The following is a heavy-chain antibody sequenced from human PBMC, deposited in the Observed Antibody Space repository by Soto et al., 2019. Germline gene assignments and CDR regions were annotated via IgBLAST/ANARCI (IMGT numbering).Heavy chain of an antibody. CDR2: INAGNGNT. Sequence: ASGKVSCKASGYTFTSYAMHWVRQAPGQRLEWMGWINAGNGNTKYSQKFQGRVTITRDTSASTAYMELSSLRSEDTAVYYCARVPCSTSCYIAEYYYGMDVWGKGTTVTVSS. D-gene: IGHD2-2*02. V-gene: IGHV1-3*01. J-gene: IGHJ6*04. CDR3: ARVPCSTSCYIAEYYYGMDV. CDR1: GYTFTSYA.